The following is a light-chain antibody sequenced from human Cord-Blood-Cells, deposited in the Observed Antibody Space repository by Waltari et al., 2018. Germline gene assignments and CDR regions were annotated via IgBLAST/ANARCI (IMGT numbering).Light chain of an antibody. CDR2: SNN. V-gene: IGLV1-44*01. J-gene: IGLJ3*02. Sequence: QSVLTQPPSASGTPGQRVTISCSGSSSNIGSNTVNWYQQLPGTAPKLLIYSNNLRPSGVPDRCSGSKSGSSASLAISGLQSEDEADYYCAAWDDSLNGWVFGGGTKLTVL. CDR3: AAWDDSLNGWV. CDR1: SSNIGSNT.